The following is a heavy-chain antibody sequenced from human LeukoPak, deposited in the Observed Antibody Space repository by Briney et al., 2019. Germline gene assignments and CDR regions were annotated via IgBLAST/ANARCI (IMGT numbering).Heavy chain of an antibody. CDR1: GFTFSSYS. CDR2: ISSSSSYI. D-gene: IGHD3-22*01. Sequence: GGSLRLSCAASGFTFSSYSMNWVRQAPGKGLEWVSSISSSSSYIYYADSVKGRFTISRDNAKNSLYLQMNSLRAEDTAVYYCARGLRTSYYDSSGSLYGMDVWGQGTTVTVSS. V-gene: IGHV3-21*01. CDR3: ARGLRTSYYDSSGSLYGMDV. J-gene: IGHJ6*02.